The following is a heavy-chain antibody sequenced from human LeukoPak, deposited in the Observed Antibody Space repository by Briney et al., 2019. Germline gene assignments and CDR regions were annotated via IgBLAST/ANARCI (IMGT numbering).Heavy chain of an antibody. Sequence: SETLSLTCTVSGGSISIYYWSWIRQPPGKGLEWIGEINHSGSTNYNPSLKSRVTISVDTSKNQFSLKLSSVTAADTAVYYCAIYCSSTSCFPTGNYNWFDPWGQGTLVTVSS. V-gene: IGHV4-34*01. CDR2: INHSGST. CDR3: AIYCSSTSCFPTGNYNWFDP. CDR1: GGSISIYY. D-gene: IGHD2-2*01. J-gene: IGHJ5*02.